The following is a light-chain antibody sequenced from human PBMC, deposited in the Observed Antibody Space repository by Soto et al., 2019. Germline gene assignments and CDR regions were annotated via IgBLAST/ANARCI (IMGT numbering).Light chain of an antibody. CDR3: HRYNSYPLT. J-gene: IGKJ4*01. CDR1: QSISSW. Sequence: DIQMTQSPSTLSASVGDRVTITCRASQSISSWLAWYQQKPGKAPNLLIYKASSLESGVSSRFSGSGSGTEFTLTISSLQPDAFSTYYCHRYNSYPLTFGGGTKVEIK. V-gene: IGKV1-5*03. CDR2: KAS.